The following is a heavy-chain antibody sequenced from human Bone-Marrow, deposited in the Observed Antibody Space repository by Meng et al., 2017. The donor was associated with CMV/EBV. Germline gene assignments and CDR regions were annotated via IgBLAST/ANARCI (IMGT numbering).Heavy chain of an antibody. D-gene: IGHD3-10*01. CDR1: GFTFSSYW. J-gene: IGHJ4*02. CDR2: IKQDGSEK. V-gene: IGHV3-7*01. Sequence: GESLKISCAASGFTFSSYWMNWVRQAPGKGLEWVANIKQDGSEKYYVDSLKGRFTISRDNAKNSLFLQMNSLRAEDTAVYSCARVSYGSGSYCFDYWGQGTLVTVSS. CDR3: ARVSYGSGSYCFDY.